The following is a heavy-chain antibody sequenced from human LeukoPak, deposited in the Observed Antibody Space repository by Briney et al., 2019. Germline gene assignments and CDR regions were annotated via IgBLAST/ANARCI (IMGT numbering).Heavy chain of an antibody. Sequence: GGSLRLSCTASGFAFGDYAMTWVRQAPGKGLEWVGFIRGKAYGGTTEYAASVKGRFTVSRDDSKSIAYLQMNSLRTEDTDVYYCTTSPPDGSYYDWGQGTLVTVSS. CDR1: GFAFGDYA. CDR2: IRGKAYGGTT. V-gene: IGHV3-49*04. D-gene: IGHD1-26*01. J-gene: IGHJ4*02. CDR3: TTSPPDGSYYD.